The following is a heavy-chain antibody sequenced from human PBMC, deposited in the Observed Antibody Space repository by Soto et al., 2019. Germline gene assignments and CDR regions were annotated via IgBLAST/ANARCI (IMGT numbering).Heavy chain of an antibody. CDR1: GGSFSGYY. J-gene: IGHJ4*02. D-gene: IGHD5-12*01. Sequence: PSETLSLTCAVYGGSFSGYYWSWIRQPPGKGLEWIGEINHSGSTNYNPSLKSRVTISVDTSKNQFSLKLSSVTAADTAVYYCARGPSLRSPYYFDYWGQGTLVTVSS. V-gene: IGHV4-34*01. CDR2: INHSGST. CDR3: ARGPSLRSPYYFDY.